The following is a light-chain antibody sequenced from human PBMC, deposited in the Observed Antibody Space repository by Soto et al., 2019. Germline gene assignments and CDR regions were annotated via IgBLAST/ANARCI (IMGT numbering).Light chain of an antibody. CDR3: ASYTSGRTLV. J-gene: IGLJ1*01. V-gene: IGLV2-18*02. CDR2: EVS. CDR1: SSDVGGYNR. Sequence: QSVLTQPPSVSGSPGQSVTISCTGTSSDVGGYNRVSWYQQHPGTAPKLMIYEVSNRPSGVSDHFSGSKSGNTASLTISGLRAEDEAEYYCASYTSGRTLVFGTGTKVTVL.